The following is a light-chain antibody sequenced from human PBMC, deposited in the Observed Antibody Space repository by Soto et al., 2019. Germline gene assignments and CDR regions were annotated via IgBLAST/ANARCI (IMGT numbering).Light chain of an antibody. CDR1: QSVSSN. V-gene: IGKV3D-15*01. CDR2: GVY. J-gene: IGKJ1*01. CDR3: QQYDKWPPRT. Sequence: EIVMTQSPTILSVSPGERATLSCRASQSVSSNLAWYQQKPGQPPRLLMYGVYTRAPGTPARFSGSGSGTEVTLTISSLQAEDSAVDYCQQYDKWPPRTFGQGTKVEIK.